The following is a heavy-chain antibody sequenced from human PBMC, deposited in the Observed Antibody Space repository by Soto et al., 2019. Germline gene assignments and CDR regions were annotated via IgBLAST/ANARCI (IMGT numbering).Heavy chain of an antibody. V-gene: IGHV1-18*01. CDR2: ISAYNGNT. CDR3: ARDLAAAGPFDY. D-gene: IGHD6-13*01. Sequence: QVQLVQSGAEVKKPGASVKVSCKASGYTFTSYGISWVRQAPGQGLEWMGGISAYNGNTNYVQKLQCRVTMTTVTSTSTAYIELRSLRSDDTAVYYCARDLAAAGPFDYCGQGTLVTVSS. J-gene: IGHJ4*02. CDR1: GYTFTSYG.